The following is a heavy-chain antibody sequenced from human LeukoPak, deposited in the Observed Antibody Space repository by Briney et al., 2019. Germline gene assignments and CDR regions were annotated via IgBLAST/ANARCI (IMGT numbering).Heavy chain of an antibody. CDR2: IRQDGNKK. J-gene: IGHJ3*02. CDR3: ARVLRYDNSGHDSFDI. V-gene: IGHV3-7*01. Sequence: GGSLRLSCAASGFTFSIYWMTWVRQAPGKGLEWVANIRQDGNKKYYVDSVKGRFTISRDNAENSLYLRMNSLRAEDTAVYYCARVLRYDNSGHDSFDIWGQGTMVIVPS. D-gene: IGHD3-22*01. CDR1: GFTFSIYW.